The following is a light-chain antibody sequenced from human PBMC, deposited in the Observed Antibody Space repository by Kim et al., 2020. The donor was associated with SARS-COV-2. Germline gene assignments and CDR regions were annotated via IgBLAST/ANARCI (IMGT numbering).Light chain of an antibody. CDR3: QVWDSNSEHYV. CDR2: DDR. J-gene: IGLJ1*01. CDR1: NIGSKG. V-gene: IGLV3-21*03. Sequence: SYDLTQPPSLSVAPGKTARITCGGKNIGSKGVHWYQQKPGLAPVVVVYDDRDRPSGIPERFSGSNSGNTATLTISRVEAGDEADYYCQVWDSNSEHYVFGTGTKVTVL.